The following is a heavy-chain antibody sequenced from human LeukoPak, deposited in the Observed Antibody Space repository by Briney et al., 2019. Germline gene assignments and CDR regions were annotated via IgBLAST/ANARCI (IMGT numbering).Heavy chain of an antibody. CDR1: GFTFSSYA. CDR3: AKVGAQRITIFGVVPPGDY. CDR2: ISGSGGST. Sequence: GGSLRLSCAASGFTFSSYAMSWVRQAPGKGLEWVSAISGSGGSTYYADSVKGRFTISRDNSKNTLYQQMNSLRAEDTAVYYCAKVGAQRITIFGVVPPGDYWGQGTLVTVSS. D-gene: IGHD3-3*01. J-gene: IGHJ4*02. V-gene: IGHV3-23*01.